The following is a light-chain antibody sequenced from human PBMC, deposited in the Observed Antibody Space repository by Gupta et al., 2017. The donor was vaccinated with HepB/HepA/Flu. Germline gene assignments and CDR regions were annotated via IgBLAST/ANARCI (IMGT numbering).Light chain of an antibody. CDR2: DAF. CDR3: QQRNNWPLT. Sequence: EIVLTQFPATLSLSPGERATLSCRASQSVGNFLAWYQHKPGQAPRLLIFDAFNRATGIPARFSGSGSGTDFTLTISSRDPEDFAIYYCQQRNNWPLTLGGGTKVEIK. J-gene: IGKJ4*01. CDR1: QSVGNF. V-gene: IGKV3-11*01.